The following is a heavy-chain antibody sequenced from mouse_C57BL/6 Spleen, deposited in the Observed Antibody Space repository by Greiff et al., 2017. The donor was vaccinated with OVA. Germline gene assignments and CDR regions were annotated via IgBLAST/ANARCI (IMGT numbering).Heavy chain of an antibody. V-gene: IGHV1-52*01. J-gene: IGHJ2*01. CDR3: ARTEIYYGNSYYFDY. Sequence: VQLQQPGAELVRPGSSVKLSCKASGYTFTSYWMHWVKQRPIQGLEWIGNIDPSDSETHSNQKFKDKATLTVDKSSSTAYMQLSSLTSEDSAVYYCARTEIYYGNSYYFDYWGQGTTLTVSS. D-gene: IGHD2-1*01. CDR1: GYTFTSYW. CDR2: IDPSDSET.